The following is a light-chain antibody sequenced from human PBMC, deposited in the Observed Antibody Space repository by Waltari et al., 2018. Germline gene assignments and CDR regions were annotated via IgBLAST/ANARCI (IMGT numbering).Light chain of an antibody. CDR3: QHFYNFLYT. V-gene: IGKV1-33*01. Sequence: DIQMTQSPSSLSASVGDRVTITCQAREDIRNYLNWYQQKQGEAPKLLIYDASTLETGVPSRFSGSGFGRNFTFTISSLQPEDIPTYYCQHFYNFLYTFGQGTRLEIK. CDR1: EDIRNY. CDR2: DAS. J-gene: IGKJ2*01.